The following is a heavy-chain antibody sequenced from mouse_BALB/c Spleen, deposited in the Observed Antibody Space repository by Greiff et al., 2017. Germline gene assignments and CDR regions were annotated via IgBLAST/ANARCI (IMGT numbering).Heavy chain of an antibody. CDR3: TKYYDYDGWFAY. V-gene: IGHV1S81*02. CDR2: INPSNGGT. D-gene: IGHD2-4*01. J-gene: IGHJ3*01. CDR1: GYTFTSYY. Sequence: QVQLKQPGAELVKPGASVKLSCKASGYTFTSYYMYWVKQRPGQGLEWIGGINPSNGGTNFNEKFKSKATLTVDKSSSTAYMQLSSLTSEDSAVYYCTKYYDYDGWFAYWGQGTLVTVSA.